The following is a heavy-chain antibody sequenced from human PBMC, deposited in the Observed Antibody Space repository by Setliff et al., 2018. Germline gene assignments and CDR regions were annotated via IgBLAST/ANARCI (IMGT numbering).Heavy chain of an antibody. Sequence: GGSLRLSCGASGFTFSGSAVHWVRQAPGKGLEWVAFIQFDGSNKYYADSVKGRFTISRDNSKKTLYLQMNSLRAEDTAVYYCAKERRIYSYGIDYWGQGTLVTVSS. CDR1: GFTFSGSA. V-gene: IGHV3-30*02. D-gene: IGHD5-18*01. CDR2: IQFDGSNK. J-gene: IGHJ4*02. CDR3: AKERRIYSYGIDY.